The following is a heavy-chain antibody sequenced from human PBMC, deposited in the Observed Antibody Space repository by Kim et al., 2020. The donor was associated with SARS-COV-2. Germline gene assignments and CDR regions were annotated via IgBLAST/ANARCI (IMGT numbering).Heavy chain of an antibody. CDR3: AKALHYYDSSGYSFDY. J-gene: IGHJ4*02. D-gene: IGHD3-22*01. Sequence: SVKGRFTISRDNSKNTLYLQMNSLRAEDTAVYYCAKALHYYDSSGYSFDYWGQGTLVTVSS. V-gene: IGHV3-33*06.